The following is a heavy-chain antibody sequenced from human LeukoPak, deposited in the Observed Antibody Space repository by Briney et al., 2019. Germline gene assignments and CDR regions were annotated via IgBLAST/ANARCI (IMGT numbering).Heavy chain of an antibody. CDR3: ARVSIAAGDSGFDY. CDR1: GGTFSSYA. Sequence: SVKVSCKASGGTFSSYAISWVRQAPAQGLEWMGRIIPILGIANYAQKFQGRVTITADKSTSTAYMELSSLRSEDTAVYYCARVSIAAGDSGFDYWGQGTLVTVSS. V-gene: IGHV1-69*04. D-gene: IGHD6-6*01. J-gene: IGHJ4*02. CDR2: IIPILGIA.